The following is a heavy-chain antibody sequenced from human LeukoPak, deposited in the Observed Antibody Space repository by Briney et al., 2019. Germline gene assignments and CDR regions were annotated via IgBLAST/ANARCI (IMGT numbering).Heavy chain of an antibody. D-gene: IGHD5-18*01. J-gene: IGHJ6*03. CDR2: IIPIFGTA. CDR3: AAWIQGFYYYMDV. Sequence: SVKVSCKASGGTFSSYAISWVRQAPGQGLEWMGGIIPIFGTANYAQKFQGRVTITADESTSTAYMELSSLRSEDTAVYYCAAWIQGFYYYMDVWGKGTTVTISS. CDR1: GGTFSSYA. V-gene: IGHV1-69*01.